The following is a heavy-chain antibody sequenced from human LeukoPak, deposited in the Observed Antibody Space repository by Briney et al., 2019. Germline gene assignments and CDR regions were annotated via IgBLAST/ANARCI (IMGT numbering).Heavy chain of an antibody. CDR1: GFTFSSYW. CDR3: ARSLPYGTTWYGRSDF. V-gene: IGHV3-7*03. Sequence: GGSLRLSCAASGFTFSSYWMSWVRQAPGKGLEWVANIRQDGDTKYYVDSVKGRFTISRDNAMNSLYLQMNSPRAEDTAIYYCARSLPYGTTWYGRSDFWGQGTLVTVSS. D-gene: IGHD6-13*01. J-gene: IGHJ4*02. CDR2: IRQDGDTK.